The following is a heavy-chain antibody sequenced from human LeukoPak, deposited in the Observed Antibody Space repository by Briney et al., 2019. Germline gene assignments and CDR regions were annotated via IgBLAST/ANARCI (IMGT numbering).Heavy chain of an antibody. J-gene: IGHJ1*01. Sequence: SVTVSCKASGGTFSSYAISWVRQAPGQGLEWMGGIIPIFGTANYAQKFQGRVTITADESTSTAYKELSSLRSEDTAVYYCTRSEEHSSSWGYFQHWGQGTLVTVSS. D-gene: IGHD6-13*01. CDR1: GGTFSSYA. CDR2: IIPIFGTA. V-gene: IGHV1-69*13. CDR3: TRSEEHSSSWGYFQH.